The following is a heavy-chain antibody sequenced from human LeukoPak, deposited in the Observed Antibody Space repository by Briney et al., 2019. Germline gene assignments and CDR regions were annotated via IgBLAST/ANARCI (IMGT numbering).Heavy chain of an antibody. CDR3: ARGRPNYYGSRYAFDI. D-gene: IGHD3-10*01. V-gene: IGHV4-59*08. CDR2: IYYSGST. J-gene: IGHJ3*02. CDR1: GGSISSYY. Sequence: PSETLSLTCTVSGGSISSYYWSWIRQPPGKGLEWIGYIYYSGSTNYNPSLKSRVTISVDTSKNQFSLKLSSVTAADTAVYYCARGRPNYYGSRYAFDIWGQGTMVTVSS.